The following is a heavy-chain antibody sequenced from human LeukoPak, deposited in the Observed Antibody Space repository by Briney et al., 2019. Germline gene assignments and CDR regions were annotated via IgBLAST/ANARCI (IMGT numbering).Heavy chain of an antibody. CDR1: GGSINSYY. Sequence: TSETLSLTCTVSGGSINSYYWSWIRQPAGKGLEWIGRIYTSGSTNYNPSLKSRVSMSVDTSKNQFSLKLTSVTAADTAVYYCARGGKATVVTMWGQGILVTVSS. J-gene: IGHJ4*02. V-gene: IGHV4-4*07. CDR3: ARGGKATVVTM. D-gene: IGHD4-23*01. CDR2: IYTSGST.